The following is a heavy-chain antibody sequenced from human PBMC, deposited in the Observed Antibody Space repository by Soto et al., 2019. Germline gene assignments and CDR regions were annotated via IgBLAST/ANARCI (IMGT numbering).Heavy chain of an antibody. CDR3: AKTGTGGSWFDP. CDR2: IDWDDDK. CDR1: GFSLSTSGMR. V-gene: IGHV2-70*04. Sequence: SGPTLVNPTQTLTLTCTFSGFSLSTSGMRVSWIRQPPGKALEWLARIDWDDDKFYSTSLKARVTISKDTSKNQVVLTMTNMDPMDTATYYCAKTGTGGSWFDPWGQGTLVTVSS. J-gene: IGHJ5*02. D-gene: IGHD2-8*02.